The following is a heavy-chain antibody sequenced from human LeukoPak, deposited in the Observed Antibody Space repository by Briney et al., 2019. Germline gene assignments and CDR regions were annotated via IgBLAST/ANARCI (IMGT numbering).Heavy chain of an antibody. CDR2: ISGSGGST. D-gene: IGHD6-13*01. Sequence: PGGSLRLSCAASGFTFSSYAMSWVRQAPGKGLEWVSAISGSGGSTYYADSVKGRFTISRDNSKNTLYLQMNSLRAEDTAAYYCAKGLIAAAGRNWFDPWGQGTLVTVSS. CDR1: GFTFSSYA. V-gene: IGHV3-23*01. J-gene: IGHJ5*02. CDR3: AKGLIAAAGRNWFDP.